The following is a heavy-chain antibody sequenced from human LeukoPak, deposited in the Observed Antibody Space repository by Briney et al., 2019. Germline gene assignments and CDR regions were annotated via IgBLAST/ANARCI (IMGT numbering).Heavy chain of an antibody. J-gene: IGHJ4*02. CDR3: ARRGDYFDY. D-gene: IGHD3-16*01. Sequence: GSLRLSCAASGFTSTNYAMNWVRQAPGKGLEWVSILIGSSGSTDYADSVKGRFTISRDNAKKSLYLQMNRLRAEDTAVYYCARRGDYFDYWGQGTLVTVSS. CDR1: GFTSTNYA. CDR2: LIGSSGST. V-gene: IGHV3-23*01.